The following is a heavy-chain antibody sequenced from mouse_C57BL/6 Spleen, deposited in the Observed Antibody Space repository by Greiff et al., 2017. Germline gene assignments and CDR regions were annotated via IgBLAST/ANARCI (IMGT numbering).Heavy chain of an antibody. CDR3: ALYGTAY. Sequence: VQLQQSGAELVMPGASVKLSCKASGYTFTSYWMHWVKQRPGQGLEWIGEIDPSDSYTNYNQKFKGKSTLTVDKSSSTAYMQLSSLTSEDSAVYYCALYGTAYWGQGTLVTVSA. J-gene: IGHJ3*01. CDR2: IDPSDSYT. CDR1: GYTFTSYW. V-gene: IGHV1-69*01. D-gene: IGHD1-1*01.